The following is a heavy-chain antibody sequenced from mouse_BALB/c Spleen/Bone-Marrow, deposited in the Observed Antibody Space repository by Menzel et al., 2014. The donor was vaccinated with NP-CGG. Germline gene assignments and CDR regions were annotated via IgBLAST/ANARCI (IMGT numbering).Heavy chain of an antibody. D-gene: IGHD2-14*01. V-gene: IGHV1-69*01. CDR1: GYTFTDYW. Sequence: VQGVESGAELVMPGASVKMSCKASGYTFTDYWIHWVKQRPGQGLEWIGAIDTSDDYTTYNQKFKGKATLTVDESSSTANMQFSGLTSDDSAVYYCARSDYRYDPLAYWGQGTLVTVSA. J-gene: IGHJ3*01. CDR3: ARSDYRYDPLAY. CDR2: IDTSDDYT.